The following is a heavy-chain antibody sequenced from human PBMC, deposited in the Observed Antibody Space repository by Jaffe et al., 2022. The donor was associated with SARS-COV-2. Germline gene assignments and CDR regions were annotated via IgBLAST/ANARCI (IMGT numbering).Heavy chain of an antibody. V-gene: IGHV4-59*01. Sequence: QVQLQESGPGLVKPSETLSLTCTVSGGSISSYYWSWIRQPPGKGLEWIGYIYYSGSTNYNPSLKSRVTISVDTSKNQFSLKLSSVTAADTAVYYCARGGTDLGMDVWGQGTTVTVSS. J-gene: IGHJ6*02. CDR2: IYYSGST. D-gene: IGHD3-16*01. CDR3: ARGGTDLGMDV. CDR1: GGSISSYY.